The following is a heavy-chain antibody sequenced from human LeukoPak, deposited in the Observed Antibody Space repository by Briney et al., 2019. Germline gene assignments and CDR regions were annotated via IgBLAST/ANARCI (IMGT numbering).Heavy chain of an antibody. CDR1: GFTFTSYA. V-gene: IGHV3-23*01. Sequence: PGGSLRLSCAASGFTFTSYAMSSVRQGPGRGRERVSAISGSGGSTYYADSVKGRFTISRDDSKNTLYLQMNSLRAEDTAVYYCAKVTMVRGVIRAFDYWGQGTLVTVSS. CDR3: AKVTMVRGVIRAFDY. CDR2: ISGSGGST. D-gene: IGHD3-10*01. J-gene: IGHJ4*02.